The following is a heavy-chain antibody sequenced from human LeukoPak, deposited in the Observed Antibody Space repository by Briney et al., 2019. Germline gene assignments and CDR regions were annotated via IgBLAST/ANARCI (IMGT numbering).Heavy chain of an antibody. CDR2: IYSSGST. Sequence: SETLSLTCTVSGGSISSYYWIWIRQPAGKGLEWIGRIYSSGSTNYNPSLKSRVTMSVDTSKSQFSLKLSSVTAADTAVYYCARLPHSSSVSDYWGQGTLVTVSS. J-gene: IGHJ4*02. V-gene: IGHV4-4*07. CDR1: GGSISSYY. D-gene: IGHD6-6*01. CDR3: ARLPHSSSVSDY.